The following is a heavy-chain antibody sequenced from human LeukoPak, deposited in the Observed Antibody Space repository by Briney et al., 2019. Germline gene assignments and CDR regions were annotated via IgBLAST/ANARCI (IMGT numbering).Heavy chain of an antibody. V-gene: IGHV1-69*05. Sequence: VASAKVSCKASGGTFSSYAISWVRQAPGQGLEWMGGIIPIFGTANYAQKFQGRVTITTDESTSTAYMELSSLRSEDTAVYYCASLTSMFQGRDYWGQGTLVTVSS. CDR2: IIPIFGTA. J-gene: IGHJ4*02. CDR1: GGTFSSYA. D-gene: IGHD3-10*02. CDR3: ASLTSMFQGRDY.